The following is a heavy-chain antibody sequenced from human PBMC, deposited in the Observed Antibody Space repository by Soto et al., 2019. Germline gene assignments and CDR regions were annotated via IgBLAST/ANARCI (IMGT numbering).Heavy chain of an antibody. V-gene: IGHV1-69*12. J-gene: IGHJ6*02. CDR3: ARGLTTVTTNPYSGMDV. CDR2: IIPIFGTA. Sequence: QVQLVQSGAEVKKPGSSVKVSCKASGGTFSSYAISWVRQAPGQGLEWMGGIIPIFGTANYAQKFQGRVTITAXXAXSXXYMELSSLRSEDTAVYYCARGLTTVTTNPYSGMDVWGQGTTVTVSS. D-gene: IGHD4-17*01. CDR1: GGTFSSYA.